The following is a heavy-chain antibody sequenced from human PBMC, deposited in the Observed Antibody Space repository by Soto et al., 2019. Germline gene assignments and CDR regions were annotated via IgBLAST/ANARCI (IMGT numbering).Heavy chain of an antibody. V-gene: IGHV3-48*02. CDR2: ISSSSSTI. CDR3: ARALRWLQLVYYFDY. J-gene: IGHJ4*02. Sequence: GGSLRLSCAASGFTFSSYSMNWVRQAPGKGLEWVSYISSSSSTIYYADSVKGRFTISRDNAKNSLYLQMNSLRDEDTAVYYCARALRWLQLVYYFDYWGQGTLVTVSS. D-gene: IGHD5-12*01. CDR1: GFTFSSYS.